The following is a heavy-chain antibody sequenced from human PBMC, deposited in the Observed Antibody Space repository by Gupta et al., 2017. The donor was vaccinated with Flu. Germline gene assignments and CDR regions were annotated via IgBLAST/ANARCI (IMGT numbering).Heavy chain of an antibody. V-gene: IGHV4-4*07. D-gene: IGHD2-15*01. J-gene: IGHJ4*02. CDR2: FYTSGST. CDR3: ARGCCGGGTCYVDF. Sequence: GKGLEWIGRFYTSGSTIYNPSLKSRVTMSVDTSKNQFSLKLSSVTAADTAVYYCARGCCGGGTCYVDFWGQGTLVTVAS.